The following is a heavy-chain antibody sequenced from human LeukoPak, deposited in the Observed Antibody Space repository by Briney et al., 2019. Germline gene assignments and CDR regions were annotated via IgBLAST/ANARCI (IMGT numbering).Heavy chain of an antibody. J-gene: IGHJ3*02. Sequence: GESLKISCKGSGYSFTGYWIGWVRQMPGKGLEWMGIIYPGDSDTRYSPSFQGQVTISADKSISTAYLQWSSLKASDTAMYYCARRRLSRSSSSSDAFDIWGQGTMVTVSS. D-gene: IGHD6-6*01. CDR3: ARRRLSRSSSSSDAFDI. V-gene: IGHV5-51*01. CDR2: IYPGDSDT. CDR1: GYSFTGYW.